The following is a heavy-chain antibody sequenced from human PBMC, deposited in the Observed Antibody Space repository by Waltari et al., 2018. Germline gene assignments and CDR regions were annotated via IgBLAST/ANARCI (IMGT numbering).Heavy chain of an antibody. CDR2: TSHAGRLI. CDR1: GFNFSSHT. J-gene: IGHJ4*02. Sequence: EVQLLESGGGLVKPGGSLRLSCIASGFNFSSHTMMWVRQAPGMGLQWVSSTSHAGRLINDADSMKGRFTVSRDNTQKSVFLQMDALRVEDTALYYCARGTSRSAAPGRGGLDLWGQGALVTVSS. D-gene: IGHD6-13*01. V-gene: IGHV3-21*03. CDR3: ARGTSRSAAPGRGGLDL.